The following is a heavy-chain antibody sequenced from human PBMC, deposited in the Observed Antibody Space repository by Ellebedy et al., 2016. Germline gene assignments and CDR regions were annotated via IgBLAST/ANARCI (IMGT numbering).Heavy chain of an antibody. J-gene: IGHJ4*02. D-gene: IGHD1/OR15-1a*01. V-gene: IGHV1-3*04. Sequence: ASVKVSCXASGYASSIYAVHWVRQAPGQSLEWMGWINTGNGKTKYSQTFQDRLRLTRDTSATTAYMELSGLTSDDTAVYFCATVGTTIDFSLPDYWGQGTLVTVSA. CDR2: INTGNGKT. CDR1: GYASSIYA. CDR3: ATVGTTIDFSLPDY.